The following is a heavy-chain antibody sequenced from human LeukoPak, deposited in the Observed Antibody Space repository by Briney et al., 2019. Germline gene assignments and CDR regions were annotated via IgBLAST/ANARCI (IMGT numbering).Heavy chain of an antibody. J-gene: IGHJ4*02. CDR3: AYVGYCSGGSCDEHY. CDR2: ISGSGDGGSGGNT. D-gene: IGHD2-15*01. Sequence: PGGSLRLSCAASGFTFSTYAMSWVRQAPGKGLEWVSAISGSGDGGSGGNTYYADSVKGRFTISRDNSKNTLYLQMNSLRAEDTAVYYCAYVGYCSGGSCDEHYWGQGTLVTVSS. CDR1: GFTFSTYA. V-gene: IGHV3-23*01.